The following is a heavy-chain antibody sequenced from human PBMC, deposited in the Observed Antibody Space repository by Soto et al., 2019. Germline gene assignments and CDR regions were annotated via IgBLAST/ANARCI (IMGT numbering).Heavy chain of an antibody. Sequence: PSETLSLTCNVSGGSMTTGIYFWIWIRQPPGKGLEWIGYVFRSGSVNYSPSFKSRVTISIGTPKNQFSLMLKSVTAADTAVYFCARARNRYFDYWGQGALVTVSS. D-gene: IGHD1-1*01. CDR1: GGSMTTGIYF. J-gene: IGHJ4*02. V-gene: IGHV4-61*01. CDR3: ARARNRYFDY. CDR2: VFRSGSV.